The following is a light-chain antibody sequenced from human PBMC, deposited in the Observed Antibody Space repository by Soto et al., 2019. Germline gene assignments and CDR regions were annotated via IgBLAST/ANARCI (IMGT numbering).Light chain of an antibody. Sequence: DIVMTQTPLSLSVTPGQPASISCKSSQSLLSGGKTYLYWYLQKPGQPPQLLIYEVSNRFSGVPDRFSGSGSGTYFTLKISRVEADDVGDYYCMQSIHFPLTFGQGTKVEIK. V-gene: IGKV2D-29*01. CDR2: EVS. J-gene: IGKJ1*01. CDR1: QSLLSGGKTY. CDR3: MQSIHFPLT.